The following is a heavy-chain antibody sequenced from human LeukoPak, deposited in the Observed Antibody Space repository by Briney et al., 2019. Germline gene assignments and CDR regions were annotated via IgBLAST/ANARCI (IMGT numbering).Heavy chain of an antibody. CDR1: GGSFSGYY. V-gene: IGHV4-34*01. CDR3: ASSRYYGSGSYYH. CDR2: INHSGST. J-gene: IGHJ5*02. Sequence: PSETLSLTCAVYGGSFSGYYWSWIRQPPGKGLEWIGEINHSGSTNYNPSLKSRVTISVDTSKNQFSLKLSSVTAADTAVYYCASSRYYGSGSYYHWGQGTLVTVSS. D-gene: IGHD3-10*01.